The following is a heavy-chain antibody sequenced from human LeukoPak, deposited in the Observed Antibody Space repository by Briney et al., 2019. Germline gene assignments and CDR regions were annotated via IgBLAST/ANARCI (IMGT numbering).Heavy chain of an antibody. J-gene: IGHJ3*02. V-gene: IGHV4-59*01. Sequence: SGTLSLTCTVSGGSISDYYWTWIRQPPGKGLEWVGYIYYSGSTNYNPSLKSRLTISVDTSKSQFSLKLSSVTAADTAVYYCARGLLGYSSSWLGVAFDIWGQGTMVSVSS. CDR2: IYYSGST. D-gene: IGHD6-13*01. CDR1: GGSISDYY. CDR3: ARGLLGYSSSWLGVAFDI.